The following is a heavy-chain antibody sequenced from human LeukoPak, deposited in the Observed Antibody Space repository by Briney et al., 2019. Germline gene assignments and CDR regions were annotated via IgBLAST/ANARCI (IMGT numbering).Heavy chain of an antibody. CDR1: GYTFTGYY. D-gene: IGHD2/OR15-2a*01. CDR3: ARASSNIACFDY. Sequence: ASVKVSCKASGYTFTGYYMHWVRQAPGQGLEWMGWINPNSGGTNYAQKFQGRVTMTRDTSISTAYMELSRLRSDDTAVYYCARASSNIACFDYWGQGTLVTVPS. J-gene: IGHJ4*02. V-gene: IGHV1-2*02. CDR2: INPNSGGT.